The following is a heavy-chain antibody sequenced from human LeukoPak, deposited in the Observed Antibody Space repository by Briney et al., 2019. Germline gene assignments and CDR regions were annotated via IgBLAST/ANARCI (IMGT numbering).Heavy chain of an antibody. CDR2: INTYNGNT. D-gene: IGHD3-10*01. J-gene: IGHJ4*02. V-gene: IGHV1-18*04. Sequence: ASVTVSCKASGYTFISYGISWVRQAPGQGLEWMGWINTYNGNTNYAQKYQGRVTMTTDTSTTTAYMELRSLRSDDTAVYYCAREEYYGSGSYPHFDYWGQGTLVTVSS. CDR3: AREEYYGSGSYPHFDY. CDR1: GYTFISYG.